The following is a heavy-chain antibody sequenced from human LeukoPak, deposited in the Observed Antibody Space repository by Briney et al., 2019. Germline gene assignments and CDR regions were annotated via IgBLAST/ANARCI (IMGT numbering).Heavy chain of an antibody. V-gene: IGHV3-23*01. Sequence: GGSLRLSCLASGFTFSTYSMSWVRQAPGKALEWLSAISSDDTAYYADSVKGRFIVSRDNSKNTLYLQLNSLRAEDTAIYYCAKEYDLWHEEGNWFDPWGQGTLVTVSS. CDR2: ISSDDTA. CDR3: AKEYDLWHEEGNWFDP. J-gene: IGHJ5*02. D-gene: IGHD3-3*01. CDR1: GFTFSTYS.